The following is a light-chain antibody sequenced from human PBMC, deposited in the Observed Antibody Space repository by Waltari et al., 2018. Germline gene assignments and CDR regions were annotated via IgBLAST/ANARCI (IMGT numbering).Light chain of an antibody. J-gene: IGKJ2*03. CDR3: LQYSSSPYS. V-gene: IGKV1-12*01. CDR1: QSISSW. Sequence: DIQMTQSPSSLSASVGDTVTITCRASQSISSWLAWYQQKPGKAPKLLIYKASSLQSGVPSRFSGSGAGTDFTLTINSLQPEDFATYHGLQYSSSPYSFGQGTKLEIK. CDR2: KAS.